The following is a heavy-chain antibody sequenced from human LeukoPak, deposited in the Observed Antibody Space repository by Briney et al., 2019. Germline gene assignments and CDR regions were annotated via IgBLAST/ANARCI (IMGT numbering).Heavy chain of an antibody. CDR2: ITFSSSHI. CDR3: ARGYGGSDGFDY. D-gene: IGHD1-26*01. J-gene: IGHJ4*02. Sequence: GGSLRLSCAASGFTFSGYVMTWVRQVPGKGLECVSSITFSSSHIYYADSVKGRFTISRDNSKNTLYLQMNSLRAEDTAVYYCARGYGGSDGFDYWGQGTLVTVSS. V-gene: IGHV3-21*04. CDR1: GFTFSGYV.